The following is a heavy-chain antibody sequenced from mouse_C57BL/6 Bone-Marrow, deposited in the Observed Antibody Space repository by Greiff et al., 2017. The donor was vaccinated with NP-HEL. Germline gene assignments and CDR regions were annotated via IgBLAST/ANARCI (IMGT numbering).Heavy chain of an antibody. CDR1: GYSFTGYY. CDR2: INPSTGGT. V-gene: IGHV1-42*01. Sequence: EVHLVESGPELVKPGASVKISCKASGYSFTGYYMNWVKQSPEKSLEWIGEINPSTGGTTYNQKFKAKATLTVDKSSSTAYMQLKSLTSEDSAVYYCARVLWYWFAYWGQGTLVTVSA. D-gene: IGHD2-1*01. CDR3: ARVLWYWFAY. J-gene: IGHJ3*01.